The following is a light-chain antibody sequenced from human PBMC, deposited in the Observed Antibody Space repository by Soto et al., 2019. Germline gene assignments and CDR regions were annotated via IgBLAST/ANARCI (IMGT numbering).Light chain of an antibody. V-gene: IGKV3-20*01. CDR2: GAS. J-gene: IGKJ5*01. CDR3: QQYGSSPIT. Sequence: EIVLTQSPGTLSLSPGEGATLSCRASQSVSSNYLAWYQQKPGQSPRLLIYGASSRATGIPDRFSGSGSGTDFTLTIFRLEPEDFAVYYCQQYGSSPITFGQGTRLEIK. CDR1: QSVSSNY.